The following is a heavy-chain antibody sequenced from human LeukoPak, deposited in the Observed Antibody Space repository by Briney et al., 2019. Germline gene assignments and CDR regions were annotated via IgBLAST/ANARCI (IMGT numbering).Heavy chain of an antibody. CDR3: ARGEYDSSGYYRSIDY. Sequence: ASVKVSCKASGYTFTSYAMHWVRQAPGQRLEWMGWINADNGNTKYSQKFQGRVTITRDTSASTAYMELSSLRSEDTAVYYCARGEYDSSGYYRSIDYWGQGTLVTVSS. CDR1: GYTFTSYA. J-gene: IGHJ4*02. D-gene: IGHD3-22*01. CDR2: INADNGNT. V-gene: IGHV1-3*01.